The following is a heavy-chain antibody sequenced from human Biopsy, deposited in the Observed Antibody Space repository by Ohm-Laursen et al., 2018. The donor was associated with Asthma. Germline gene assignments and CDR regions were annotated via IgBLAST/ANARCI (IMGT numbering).Heavy chain of an antibody. J-gene: IGHJ5*02. CDR1: GLSLRTPGVG. CDR2: IFWDDYN. CDR3: ALSQDSGFDDHSPSWFDP. Sequence: TQTLTLTCSFSGLSLRTPGVGVGWIRQSPGKALEWLALIFWDDYNLFRPSLKRRLTITKDPSKNQVVLTMTKMDPVDSGTYYCALSQDSGFDDHSPSWFDPWGQGTLVTVSS. D-gene: IGHD3-9*01. V-gene: IGHV2-5*02.